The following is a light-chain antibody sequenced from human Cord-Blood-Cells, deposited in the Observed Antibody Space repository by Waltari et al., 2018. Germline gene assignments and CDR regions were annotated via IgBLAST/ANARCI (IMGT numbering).Light chain of an antibody. J-gene: IGKJ5*01. CDR1: QGISSW. CDR3: QQHNSFPIT. V-gene: IGKV1-12*01. Sequence: DIQMTQSPSSVSASVEDRVTITSRASQGISSWLAWYQQKPGKAPKLLIYAASSSQSGVPSRFSGSGSGTNFTLTITSLQPADFATTYCQQHNSFPITFGQGTRLEIK. CDR2: AAS.